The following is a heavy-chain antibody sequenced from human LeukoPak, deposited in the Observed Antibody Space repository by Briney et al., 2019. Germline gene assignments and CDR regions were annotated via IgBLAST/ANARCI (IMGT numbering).Heavy chain of an antibody. CDR3: AKWGDYDILTGYYVPDY. CDR2: ITGSDGTS. CDR1: GFTFTNYA. D-gene: IGHD3-9*01. Sequence: GTSLRLSCVASGFTFTNYAMSWVRQAPGKGLEWVSAITGSDGTSHYADPVKGRFTISRDNSKNTLYLQVNSLRAEDTAVYYCAKWGDYDILTGYYVPDYWGQGTLVTVSS. J-gene: IGHJ4*02. V-gene: IGHV3-23*01.